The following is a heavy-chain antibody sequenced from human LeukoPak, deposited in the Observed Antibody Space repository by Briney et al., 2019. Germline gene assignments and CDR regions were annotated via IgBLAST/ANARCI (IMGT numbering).Heavy chain of an antibody. CDR2: MNPNSGNT. Sequence: ASVKVSCKASGYTFTSYDINWVRQATGQGLEWMGWMNPNSGNTGYAQKFQGRVTMTRGTSISTAYMELSSLRSEDTAVYYCASRVPHYYGSGSYAWFDPWGQGTLVTVSS. D-gene: IGHD3-10*01. J-gene: IGHJ5*02. CDR3: ASRVPHYYGSGSYAWFDP. CDR1: GYTFTSYD. V-gene: IGHV1-8*01.